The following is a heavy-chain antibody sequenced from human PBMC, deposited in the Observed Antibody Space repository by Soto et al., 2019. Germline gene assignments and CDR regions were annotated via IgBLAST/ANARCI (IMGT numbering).Heavy chain of an antibody. V-gene: IGHV3-48*01. Sequence: EVQLVESGGGLVQRGGSLRLSCAASGFTFSSFSMNWVRQAPGRGLEWISYIGGGGRLISYADSVKGRFAISRDNAQNSLYLQMDSLRGEDTAVYYCARDLGWAFDLWGQGTLVTVSS. CDR1: GFTFSSFS. J-gene: IGHJ4*02. CDR2: IGGGGRLI. D-gene: IGHD6-19*01. CDR3: ARDLGWAFDL.